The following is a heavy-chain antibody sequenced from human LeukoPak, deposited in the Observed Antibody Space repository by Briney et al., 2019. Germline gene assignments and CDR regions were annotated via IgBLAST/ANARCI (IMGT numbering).Heavy chain of an antibody. CDR2: INPNSGGT. CDR1: GYTFTGYY. Sequence: GASVKVSCKASGYTFTGYYMHWVRQAPGQGLEWMGRINPNSGGTNYAQKFQGRVTMTRNTSKSTAYMELSSLRSEDTAVYYCAKKSYYYDSSGYYSNWYFDLWGRGTLVTVSS. V-gene: IGHV1-2*06. CDR3: AKKSYYYDSSGYYSNWYFDL. J-gene: IGHJ2*01. D-gene: IGHD3-22*01.